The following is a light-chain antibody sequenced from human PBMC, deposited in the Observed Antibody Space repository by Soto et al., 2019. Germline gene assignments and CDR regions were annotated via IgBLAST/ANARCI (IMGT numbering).Light chain of an antibody. V-gene: IGKV4-1*01. CDR1: QSVLYSSNNKNY. Sequence: DIVMTQSPDSLAVSLGERATINCKSSQSVLYSSNNKNYLAWYQQKPGQPPKLLIYWASTRDSGVPDRFSGSGSGTDSALTISRLQAEDVAVYYCQQYYSTPLTFVQGTKVEIK. CDR3: QQYYSTPLT. CDR2: WAS. J-gene: IGKJ1*01.